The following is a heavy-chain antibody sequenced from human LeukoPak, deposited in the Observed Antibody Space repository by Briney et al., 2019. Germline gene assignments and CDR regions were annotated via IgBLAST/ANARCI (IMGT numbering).Heavy chain of an antibody. CDR3: AREGELGYCSSTSCYPADY. CDR2: IKQWGSEK. V-gene: IGHV3-7*01. D-gene: IGHD2-2*01. CDR1: GFTFSSYL. J-gene: IGHJ4*02. Sequence: PGGPLTLPCAAWGFTFSSYLTICVRAARGKGREWVANIKQWGSEKYYVDSVKGRFTISRDNAKNSLYLQMNSLRAEDTAVYYCAREGELGYCSSTSCYPADYWGQGTLVTVSS.